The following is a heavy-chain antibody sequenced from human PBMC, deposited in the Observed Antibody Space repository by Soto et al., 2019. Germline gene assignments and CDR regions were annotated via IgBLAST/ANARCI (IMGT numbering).Heavy chain of an antibody. CDR1: GGTFSSYA. D-gene: IGHD1-26*01. Sequence: SVKVSCKASGGTFSSYAISWVRQAPGQGLEWMGGIIPIFGTANYAQKFQGRVTITADESTSTAYMELSSLRSEDTAVYYCARDKSRYSGSYYIFDYWGQGTLVTVSS. V-gene: IGHV1-69*13. J-gene: IGHJ4*02. CDR3: ARDKSRYSGSYYIFDY. CDR2: IIPIFGTA.